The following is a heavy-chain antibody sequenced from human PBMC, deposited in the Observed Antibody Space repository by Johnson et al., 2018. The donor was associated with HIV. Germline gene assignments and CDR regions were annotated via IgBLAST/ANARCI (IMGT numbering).Heavy chain of an antibody. D-gene: IGHD2/OR15-2a*01. CDR2: IYSGGST. V-gene: IGHV3-53*01. Sequence: VQLVESGGGLIQPGGSLRLSCAASGFTVSSDYMSWVRQAPGKGLEWVSVIYSGGSTYYADSVKGRFTISRDNAKKSLDLQMNSLRAEDTAVYYCASEASFAPRPETAFDVWGQGTKVTVSS. J-gene: IGHJ3*01. CDR3: ASEASFAPRPETAFDV. CDR1: GFTVSSDY.